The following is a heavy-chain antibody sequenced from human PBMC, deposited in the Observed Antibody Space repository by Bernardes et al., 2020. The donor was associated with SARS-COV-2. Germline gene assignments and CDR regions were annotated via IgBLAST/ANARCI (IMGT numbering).Heavy chain of an antibody. D-gene: IGHD5-12*01. V-gene: IGHV3-74*01. CDR2: INSDGRTT. Sequence: GGSLRLSCAASGFTFSSYWMHWVRQIPGRGLVWLSRINSDGRTTSYADSVKGRFTISRDNAKNTLYLQMNSLRAEDTAVYYCARRVSGDGYYYFDYWGQGTLVTVSS. CDR3: ARRVSGDGYYYFDY. J-gene: IGHJ4*02. CDR1: GFTFSSYW.